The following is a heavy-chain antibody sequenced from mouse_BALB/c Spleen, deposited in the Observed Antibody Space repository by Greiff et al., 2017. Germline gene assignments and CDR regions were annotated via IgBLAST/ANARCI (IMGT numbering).Heavy chain of an antibody. Sequence: EVKLVESGPGLVKPSQSLSLTCTVTGYSITSDYAWNWIRQFPGNKLEWMGYISYSGSTSYNPSLKSRISITRDTSKNQFFLQLNSVTTEDTATYYCAVYGSSYWYAMDYWGQGTSVTVSS. CDR2: ISYSGST. CDR1: GYSITSDYA. J-gene: IGHJ4*01. V-gene: IGHV3-2*02. D-gene: IGHD1-1*01. CDR3: AVYGSSYWYAMDY.